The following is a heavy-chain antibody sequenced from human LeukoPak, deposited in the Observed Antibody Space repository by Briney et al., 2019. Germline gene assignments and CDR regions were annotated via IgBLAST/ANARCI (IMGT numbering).Heavy chain of an antibody. CDR2: IGAFNGNT. J-gene: IGHJ3*02. CDR3: ARDFLSYDGSENHFEDTFDI. CDR1: GYTFSTYG. V-gene: IGHV1-18*01. Sequence: ASVTVSFKASGYTFSTYGISWVRQAPGQGLEWKGWIGAFNGNTNYAQKLQGRVTMTTDTSSTTAYMELRSLSSDDTAVYYCARDFLSYDGSENHFEDTFDIWGQGTMVTVSS. D-gene: IGHD3-22*01.